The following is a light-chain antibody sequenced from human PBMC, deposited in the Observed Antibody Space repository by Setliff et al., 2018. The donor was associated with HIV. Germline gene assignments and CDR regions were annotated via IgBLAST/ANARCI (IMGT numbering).Light chain of an antibody. Sequence: QSALAQPRSVSGSPGQSVTISCTGTSSDVGVYNYVSWYQQHPGKAPKLMIYDVSERPSGVPDRFSGSKSGNTASLTISGLQAEDEADYCCCSYAGRYTYVFGTGTKVTVL. CDR2: DVS. J-gene: IGLJ1*01. CDR1: SSDVGVYNY. CDR3: CSYAGRYTYV. V-gene: IGLV2-11*01.